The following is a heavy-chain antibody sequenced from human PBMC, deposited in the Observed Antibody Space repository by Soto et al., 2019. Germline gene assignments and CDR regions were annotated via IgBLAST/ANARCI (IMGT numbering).Heavy chain of an antibody. CDR1: GGSISSYY. CDR2: IYYSGST. D-gene: IGHD3-22*01. J-gene: IGHJ5*02. CDR3: ARGRGSRGYLFAP. Sequence: SETLSLTCTVAGGSISSYYWSWIRQPPGKGLEWIGYIYYSGSTNYNPSLKSRVTISVDTSKNQFSLKLSSVTAADTAVYYWARGRGSRGYLFAPWGKGTLVTVSS. V-gene: IGHV4-59*01.